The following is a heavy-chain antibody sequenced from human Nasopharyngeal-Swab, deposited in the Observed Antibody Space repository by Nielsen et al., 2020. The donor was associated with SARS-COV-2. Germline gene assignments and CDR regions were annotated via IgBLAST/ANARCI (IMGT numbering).Heavy chain of an antibody. J-gene: IGHJ4*02. V-gene: IGHV3-7*01. CDR1: GFTFSSYA. D-gene: IGHD2-2*01. CDR2: IKQDGSDK. Sequence: GESLKISCAASGFTFSSYAMSWVRQAPGKGLEWVANIKQDGSDKYHVDSVKGRFTISRDNAKNSLYLQMNSLRAEDTAVYYCARDYCSSTSCYDYWGQGTLVTVSS. CDR3: ARDYCSSTSCYDY.